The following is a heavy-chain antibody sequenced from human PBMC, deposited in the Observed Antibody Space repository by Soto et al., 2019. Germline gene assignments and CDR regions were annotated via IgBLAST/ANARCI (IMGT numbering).Heavy chain of an antibody. V-gene: IGHV4-4*07. Sequence: SETLSLTCTVSGGTMSSYYWSWIRQPAGKGLEWIGRIYSSGSTDYNPSLKSRVTMSIDTSKNQFSLKLSSVTAADTAVYFCARVKTVVYYGMGVWGQGTTVTVSS. CDR2: IYSSGST. J-gene: IGHJ6*02. CDR1: GGTMSSYY. CDR3: ARVKTVVYYGMGV.